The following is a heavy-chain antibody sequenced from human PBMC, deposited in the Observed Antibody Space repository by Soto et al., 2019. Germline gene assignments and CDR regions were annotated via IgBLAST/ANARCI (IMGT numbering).Heavy chain of an antibody. Sequence: SGPTLVNPTQTLTLTCSFSGFSLTSTGVGVGWFRQPPGKALEWLGLTYWNDDDRYRSSLRSRLTITKDTSKNQVVLTMTNMDPEDTATYYCAYRPGGSGWRYYFDYWGQGTLVTVSS. CDR1: GFSLTSTGVG. J-gene: IGHJ4*02. D-gene: IGHD6-19*01. CDR3: AYRPGGSGWRYYFDY. V-gene: IGHV2-5*01. CDR2: TYWNDDD.